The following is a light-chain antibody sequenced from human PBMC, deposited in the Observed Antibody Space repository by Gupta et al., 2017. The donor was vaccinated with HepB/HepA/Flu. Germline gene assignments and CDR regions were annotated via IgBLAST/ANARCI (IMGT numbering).Light chain of an antibody. V-gene: IGKV1-5*03. J-gene: IGKJ1*01. CDR1: QSISTW. CDR2: QAS. CDR3: QQYNDYSRT. Sequence: DIQMTQSPSTLSASVGDRVTITCRTSQSISTWLAWYQQKPGKAPELLMYQASTLQSGVPSRFSGSGSGTVFTLTISSLQPDDFATYYCQQYNDYSRTFGQGTKVEIK.